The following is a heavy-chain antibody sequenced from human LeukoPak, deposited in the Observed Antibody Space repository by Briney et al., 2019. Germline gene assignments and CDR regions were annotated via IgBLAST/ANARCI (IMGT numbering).Heavy chain of an antibody. Sequence: SETLSLTCTVSGGSISSSSYYWGWIRQPPGKGLEWIGSIYYSGSTYYNPSLKSRVTISVDTSKNQFSLKLRSVTAADTAVYYCARVVGKYSSSWYYWGQGTLVTVSS. CDR2: IYYSGST. J-gene: IGHJ4*02. CDR1: GGSISSSSYY. D-gene: IGHD6-13*01. CDR3: ARVVGKYSSSWYY. V-gene: IGHV4-39*01.